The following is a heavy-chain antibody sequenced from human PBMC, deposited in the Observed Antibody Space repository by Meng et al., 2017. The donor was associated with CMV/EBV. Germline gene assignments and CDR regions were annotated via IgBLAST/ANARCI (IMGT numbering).Heavy chain of an antibody. CDR2: TSYDGRYK. V-gene: IGHV3-30*04. CDR3: ARDDVLGPTTPSNVGYFDY. CDR1: GFTFSRIA. D-gene: IGHD1-26*01. Sequence: GGSLRLSCAASGFTFSRIAMHWVRQAPGKGLEWVAFTSYDGRYKGYADSVKGRFTISRDNSKNTLFLEMNSLRAEDTAVYFCARDDVLGPTTPSNVGYFDYWGQGTLVTVSS. J-gene: IGHJ4*02.